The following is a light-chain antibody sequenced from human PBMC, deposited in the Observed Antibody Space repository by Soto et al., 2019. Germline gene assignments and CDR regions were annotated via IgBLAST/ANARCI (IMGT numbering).Light chain of an antibody. Sequence: QSALTQPASVSGSPGHSITISCTGTSSDVGGYNYVPWYQHHPGKAPKLLIYDVANRPSGVSNRFSGSKSGNTASLTISGRQAAAAADYTSSSTYVVGTGTKLTV. CDR2: DVA. CDR3: SSTYV. V-gene: IGLV2-14*03. CDR1: SSDVGGYNY. J-gene: IGLJ1*01.